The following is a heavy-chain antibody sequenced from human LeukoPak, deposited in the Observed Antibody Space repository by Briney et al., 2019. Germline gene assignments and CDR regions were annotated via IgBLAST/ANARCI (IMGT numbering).Heavy chain of an antibody. D-gene: IGHD2-2*01. J-gene: IGHJ6*03. CDR2: IYPGDSDT. CDR1: GYSFTSYW. V-gene: IGHV5-51*01. CDR3: ARSGAAMPLYYYYYMDV. Sequence: GESLKISCKGSGYSFTSYWIGWERQMPGKSLEWMGIIYPGDSDTRYSTSFQGQVSISADKSTSTAYLQWSILKASDTAMYYCARSGAAMPLYYYYYMDVWGKGTTVTVSS.